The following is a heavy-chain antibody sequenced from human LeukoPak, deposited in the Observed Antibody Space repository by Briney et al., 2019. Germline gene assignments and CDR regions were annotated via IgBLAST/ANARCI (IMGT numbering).Heavy chain of an antibody. CDR1: GYTFTRYD. CDR3: ARGPLSWELLPGWFDP. J-gene: IGHJ5*02. V-gene: IGHV1-8*01. D-gene: IGHD1-26*01. CDR2: MNPNSGNT. Sequence: ASVKVSCKASGYTFTRYDINWVRQATGQGLEWMGWMNPNSGNTGYAQKFQGRVTMTRNTSISTAYMELSSLRSEDTAVYYCARGPLSWELLPGWFDPWGQGTLVTVSS.